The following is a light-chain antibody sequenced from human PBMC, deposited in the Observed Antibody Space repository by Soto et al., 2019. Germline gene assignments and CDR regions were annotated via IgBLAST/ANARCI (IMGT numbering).Light chain of an antibody. CDR1: GANIGNNF. CDR3: VSWDDSQSGLV. CDR2: SNN. V-gene: IGLV1-47*02. Sequence: QSVLTQPPSASGPPGQGVTITCSGRGANIGNNFVCWYQQLPGTAPKLLIYSNNQRPSGVPDRFSGSKSGTSASLAISGLRSEDEGDYYCVSWDDSQSGLVFGTGTKLTVL. J-gene: IGLJ1*01.